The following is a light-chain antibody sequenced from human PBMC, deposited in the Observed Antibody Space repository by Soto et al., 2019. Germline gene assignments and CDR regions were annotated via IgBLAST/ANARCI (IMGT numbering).Light chain of an antibody. J-gene: IGKJ5*01. Sequence: EIVLTQSPATLSLSPRERATLSCRASQSVSSYLAWYQQKPGQAPRLLIYDASNRATGIPARFSGSGSGTDFTLTISSLEPEDFAVYYCQHRSNWITFGQGTRLEIK. V-gene: IGKV3-11*01. CDR2: DAS. CDR1: QSVSSY. CDR3: QHRSNWIT.